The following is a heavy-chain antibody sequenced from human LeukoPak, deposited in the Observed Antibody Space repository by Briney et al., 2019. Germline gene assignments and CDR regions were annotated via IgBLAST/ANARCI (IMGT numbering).Heavy chain of an antibody. D-gene: IGHD3-10*01. CDR3: ARTGFGIPDSATPPGFYWFDP. CDR1: GYTFTSYA. Sequence: ASVKVPCKASGYTFTSYAMNWVRQAPGQRLEWMGWINAGNGNTKYSQEFQGRVTITRDTSASTAYMELSSLRSEDTAVYYCARTGFGIPDSATPPGFYWFDPWAREPWSPSPQ. CDR2: INAGNGNT. J-gene: IGHJ5*02. V-gene: IGHV1-3*03.